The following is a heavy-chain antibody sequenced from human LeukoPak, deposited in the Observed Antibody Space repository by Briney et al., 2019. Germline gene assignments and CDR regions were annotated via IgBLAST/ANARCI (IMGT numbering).Heavy chain of an antibody. CDR3: AIFRRGWEPYYYYYYMDV. CDR1: GGTFSSYA. CDR2: IIPIFGTA. V-gene: IGHV1-69*06. D-gene: IGHD1-14*01. J-gene: IGHJ6*03. Sequence: GASVKVSCKASGGTFSSYAISWVRQAPGQGLEWMGGIIPIFGTANYAQKFQGRVTITADKSTSTAYMELSSLRSEDTAVYYCAIFRRGWEPYYYYYYMDVWGKGTTVTVSS.